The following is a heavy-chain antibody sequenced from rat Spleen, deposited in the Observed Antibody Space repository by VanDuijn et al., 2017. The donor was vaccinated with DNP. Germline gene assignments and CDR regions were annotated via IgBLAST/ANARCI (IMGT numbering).Heavy chain of an antibody. J-gene: IGHJ2*01. Sequence: QVQLKESGPGLVQPSQTLSLTCTVSGFSLTLYHMHWVRQPPGKGLEWMGVMWSNGDSSYNSAHKSRLSISRDTSKSQVFLKMNSRQTEDTATYYCARDRGTTSFDNWGQGVMVTVSS. CDR3: ARDRGTTSFDN. CDR1: GFSLTLYH. CDR2: MWSNGDS. V-gene: IGHV2-32*01. D-gene: IGHD1-5*01.